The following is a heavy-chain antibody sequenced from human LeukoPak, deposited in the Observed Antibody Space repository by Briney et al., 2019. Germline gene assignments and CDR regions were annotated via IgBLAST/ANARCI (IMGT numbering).Heavy chain of an antibody. CDR1: GGSINNRIYY. D-gene: IGHD5-18*01. CDR3: ARDSSGYSYGYYYYYYMDV. V-gene: IGHV4-61*02. CDR2: IYMSGAN. Sequence: PSETLSLTCTVSGGSINNRIYYWSWVRQPAGKGLEWIGRIYMSGANNFNPSLKDRVAISIDTSKNQFSLKLSSVTAADTAVYYCARDSSGYSYGYYYYYYMDVWGKGTTVTVSS. J-gene: IGHJ6*03.